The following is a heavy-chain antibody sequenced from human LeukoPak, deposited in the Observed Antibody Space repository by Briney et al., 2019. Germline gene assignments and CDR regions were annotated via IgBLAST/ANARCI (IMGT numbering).Heavy chain of an antibody. CDR3: ARDYGYGSGSYYPTYYYYYMDV. D-gene: IGHD3-10*01. CDR1: GDSISGFY. CDR2: IYYSGST. Sequence: PSETLSLTCTVSGDSISGFYWSWIRQPPGKGLEWIGYIYYSGSTNYNPSLKSRVTISVDTSKNQFSLKLSSVTAADTAVYYCARDYGYGSGSYYPTYYYYYMDVWGKGTTVTISS. J-gene: IGHJ6*03. V-gene: IGHV4-59*12.